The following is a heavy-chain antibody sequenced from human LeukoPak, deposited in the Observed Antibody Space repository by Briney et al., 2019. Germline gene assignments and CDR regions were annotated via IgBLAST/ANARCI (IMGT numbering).Heavy chain of an antibody. CDR2: IYYTGTT. V-gene: IGHV4-39*07. Sequence: SETLSLTCTVSGGSISSTNYYWAWIRQPPGRGLEWIGSIYYTGTTFDNPSLKSRVTLSVDTSKNQFSLRLTSVTAADTAFYYCAREEYTSDWYGHDSWGQGTLVTVSS. CDR3: AREEYTSDWYGHDS. CDR1: GGSISSTNYY. J-gene: IGHJ4*02. D-gene: IGHD3-9*01.